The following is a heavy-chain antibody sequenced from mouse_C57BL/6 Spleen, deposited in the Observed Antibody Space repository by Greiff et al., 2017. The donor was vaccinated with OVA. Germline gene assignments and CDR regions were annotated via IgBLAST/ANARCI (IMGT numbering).Heavy chain of an antibody. CDR3: ARGTLHYAMDY. CDR2: IDPSDSYT. J-gene: IGHJ4*01. Sequence: QVHVKQPGAELVMPGASVKLSCKASGYTFTSYWMHWVKQRPGQGLEWIGEIDPSDSYTNYNQKFKGKSTLTVDKSSSTAYMQLSSLTSEDSAVYYCARGTLHYAMDYWGQGTSVTVSS. D-gene: IGHD3-3*01. CDR1: GYTFTSYW. V-gene: IGHV1-69*01.